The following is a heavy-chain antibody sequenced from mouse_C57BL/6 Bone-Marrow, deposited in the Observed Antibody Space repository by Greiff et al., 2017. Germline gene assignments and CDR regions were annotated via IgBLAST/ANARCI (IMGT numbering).Heavy chain of an antibody. CDR1: GYAFSSYW. Sequence: QVQLQQSVAELVKPGASVKISCKASGYAFSSYWMNWVKQRPGKGLEWIGQIYPGDGDTNYNGKFKGKATLTADKSSSTAYMQLSSLTSEDSAVYFCASVVATPYYAMDYWGQGTSVTVSS. CDR3: ASVVATPYYAMDY. CDR2: IYPGDGDT. J-gene: IGHJ4*01. D-gene: IGHD1-1*01. V-gene: IGHV1-80*01.